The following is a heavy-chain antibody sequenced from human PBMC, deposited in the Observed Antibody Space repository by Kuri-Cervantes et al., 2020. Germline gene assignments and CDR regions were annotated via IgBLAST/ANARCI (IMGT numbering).Heavy chain of an antibody. CDR3: ARGGKWLDM. CDR2: VNSDGKNT. CDR1: GFTFSNYW. Sequence: GESLKISCAASGFTFSNYWMHWVRQAPGKGLVWVSRVNSDGKNTGYADSVKGRFTISRDNAKNTLYLQMNSLRAEDTAVYYCARGGKWLDMWGRGTLVTVSS. D-gene: IGHD6-19*01. J-gene: IGHJ3*02. V-gene: IGHV3-74*01.